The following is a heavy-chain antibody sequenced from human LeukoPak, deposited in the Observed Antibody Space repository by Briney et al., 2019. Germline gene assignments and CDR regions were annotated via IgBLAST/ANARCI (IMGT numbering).Heavy chain of an antibody. CDR1: GFTFSSYA. J-gene: IGHJ4*02. CDR2: ISGSGGST. Sequence: TGGSLRLSCAASGFTFSSYAMSWVRQAPGKGLGWVSAISGSGGSTYYADSVKGRFTISRDNSKNTLYLQMNSLRAEDTAVYYCAKDQVVEDIVATNEFDYWGQGTLVTVSS. CDR3: AKDQVVEDIVATNEFDY. D-gene: IGHD5-12*01. V-gene: IGHV3-23*01.